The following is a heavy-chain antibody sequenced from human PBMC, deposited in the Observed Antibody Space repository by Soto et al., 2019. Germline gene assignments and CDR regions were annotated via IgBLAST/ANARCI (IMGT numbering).Heavy chain of an antibody. J-gene: IGHJ5*02. Sequence: QVQLVQSGAEVKKPGASVKVSCKASGYTFTGYYMHWVRQGPGQGLEWMGWINPNSGGTNYAQKFQGRVTMTRDTSISTAYMEPSRLRSDDTAVYYCARGPFITMIVVVIPQLDPWGQGTLVTVSS. D-gene: IGHD3-22*01. CDR3: ARGPFITMIVVVIPQLDP. V-gene: IGHV1-2*02. CDR2: INPNSGGT. CDR1: GYTFTGYY.